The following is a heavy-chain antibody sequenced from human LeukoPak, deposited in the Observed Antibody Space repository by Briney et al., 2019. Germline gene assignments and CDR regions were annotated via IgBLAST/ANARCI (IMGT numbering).Heavy chain of an antibody. Sequence: SETLSLTCTVSGGSISSGDYYWSWIRQPPGKGLEWIGYIYYSGSTYYNPSLKSRVTISVDTSKKQFSLKLSSVTAADTAVYYCARHGYDENAFDIWGQGTMVTVSS. CDR1: GGSISSGDYY. CDR2: IYYSGST. V-gene: IGHV4-30-4*08. D-gene: IGHD5-12*01. CDR3: ARHGYDENAFDI. J-gene: IGHJ3*02.